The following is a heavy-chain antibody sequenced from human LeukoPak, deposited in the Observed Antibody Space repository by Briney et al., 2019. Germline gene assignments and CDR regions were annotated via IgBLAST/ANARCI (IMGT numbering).Heavy chain of an antibody. V-gene: IGHV4-39*07. CDR1: GGSISSSSYY. CDR3: ARGYIVVLYNWFDP. J-gene: IGHJ5*02. D-gene: IGHD2-15*01. CDR2: IYYSGST. Sequence: PSETLSLTCTVSGGSISSSSYYWGWIRQPPGKGLEWIGSIYYSGSTYYNPSLKSRVTISVDTSKNQFSLKLSSVTAADTAVYYCARGYIVVLYNWFDPWGQGTLVTVSS.